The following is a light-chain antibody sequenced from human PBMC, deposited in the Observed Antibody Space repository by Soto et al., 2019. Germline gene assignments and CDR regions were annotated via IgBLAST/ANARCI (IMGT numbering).Light chain of an antibody. J-gene: IGKJ1*01. V-gene: IGKV3-15*01. CDR1: QSVSSK. Sequence: EIVMTQSPATLSVSPGAGATLSCRASQSVSSKLAWYQQKPGRAPRLLLYGASTRATGIPAWFSGSGSGTESTLIISSLPSEDSAVYYCQHYNSWLWTFGQGTKVEIK. CDR2: GAS. CDR3: QHYNSWLWT.